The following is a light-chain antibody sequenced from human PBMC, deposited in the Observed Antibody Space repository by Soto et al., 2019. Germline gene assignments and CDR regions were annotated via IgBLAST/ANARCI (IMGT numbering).Light chain of an antibody. V-gene: IGLV2-8*01. CDR1: SSDVGGYNR. J-gene: IGLJ2*01. Sequence: QSALTQPPSASGSLGQSVTISCTGTSSDVGGYNRVSWYQQRPGKAPKLLIYDVSKRPSGVPVRFSGSKSGNTASLTVSGLQAGDEADYYCSSFGGSDNVVFGGGTKLTVL. CDR3: SSFGGSDNVV. CDR2: DVS.